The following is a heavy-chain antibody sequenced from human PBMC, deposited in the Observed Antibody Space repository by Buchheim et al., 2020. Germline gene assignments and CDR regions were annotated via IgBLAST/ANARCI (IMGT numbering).Heavy chain of an antibody. V-gene: IGHV4-4*02. J-gene: IGHJ4*02. CDR3: ATILGGCSSTSCYLLH. CDR2: IYHSGST. D-gene: IGHD2-2*01. Sequence: QVQLQESGPGLVKPSGTLSLTCAVSGDSISSNYWWTWVRQPPGKGREWIGEIYHSGSTNYNPSLKSRVTITVDKSKNEYSLKLSSVTAADTAVYYCATILGGCSSTSCYLLHWGQGTL. CDR1: GDSISSNYW.